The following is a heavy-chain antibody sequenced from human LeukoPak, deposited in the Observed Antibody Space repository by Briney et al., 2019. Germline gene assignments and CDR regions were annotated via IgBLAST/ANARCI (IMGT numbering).Heavy chain of an antibody. CDR2: INPNSGGT. J-gene: IGHJ6*03. Sequence: ASVKVSCKASGYTFTGYYMHWVRQAPGQGLEWMGWINPNSGGTNYAQKFQGRVTMTRDTSISTAYMELSRLRSDDTAVYYCARDLGYCSGGSCYSDYYYYYMDVWGKGTTVSVTS. CDR1: GYTFTGYY. V-gene: IGHV1-2*02. D-gene: IGHD2-15*01. CDR3: ARDLGYCSGGSCYSDYYYYYMDV.